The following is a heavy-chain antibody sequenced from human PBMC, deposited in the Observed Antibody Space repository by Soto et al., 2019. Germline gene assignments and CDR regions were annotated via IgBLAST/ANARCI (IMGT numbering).Heavy chain of an antibody. CDR1: GDSISSYY. J-gene: IGHJ4*02. CDR3: AREGNLGRWIQPLDS. Sequence: SETLSLTCTVSGDSISSYYWSWIRQPPGKGLEWIGYIFYSGSTNYNPSLKSRVTMSVDTSKNHFSLKLISVTTADTAVYFCAREGNLGRWIQPLDSWGQGTLVTVSS. CDR2: IFYSGST. D-gene: IGHD2-2*03. V-gene: IGHV4-59*01.